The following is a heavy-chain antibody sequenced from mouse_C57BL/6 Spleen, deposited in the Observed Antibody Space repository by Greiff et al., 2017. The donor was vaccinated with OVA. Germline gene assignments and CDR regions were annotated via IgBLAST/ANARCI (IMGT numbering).Heavy chain of an antibody. CDR2: IHPNSGST. J-gene: IGHJ2*01. CDR3: ARDYYSNRCDD. CDR1: GYTFTSYW. Sequence: QVQLKQPGAELVKPGASVQLSCKASGYTFTSYWMHWVKQRPGQGLEWIGMIHPNSGSTNYNEKFKSKATLTVDKSSSTAYMQLSSLTSEDSAVYDCARDYYSNRCDDWGKGTTLTVSS. D-gene: IGHD2-5*01. V-gene: IGHV1-64*01.